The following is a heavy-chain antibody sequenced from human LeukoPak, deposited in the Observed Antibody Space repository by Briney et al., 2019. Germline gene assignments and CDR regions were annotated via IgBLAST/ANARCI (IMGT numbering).Heavy chain of an antibody. Sequence: AGSLPLPGLPSAFSLGLYAISWLRQAPAKGLAWVSGISSSGGRTDYADSVKGRFTISRDNSKNSLYLQMNSRRVEDTAIYYCARAPWGTHAFWGQGTLVTVSS. V-gene: IGHV3-23*01. J-gene: IGHJ4*02. CDR3: ARAPWGTHAF. D-gene: IGHD3-16*01. CDR2: ISSSGGRT. CDR1: AFSLGLYA.